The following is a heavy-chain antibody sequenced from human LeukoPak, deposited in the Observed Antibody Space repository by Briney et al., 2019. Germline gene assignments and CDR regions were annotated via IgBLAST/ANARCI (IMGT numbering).Heavy chain of an antibody. J-gene: IGHJ3*02. V-gene: IGHV3-7*01. CDR1: GFTFSSYW. Sequence: GGSLRLSCAASGFTFSSYWMSWVRQAPGKGLEWVANIKQDGSDKYYVDSVKGRFTISRDNAKNSLYLQMNSLRAEDTAVYYCARGRSGSYSDDAFDIWGQGTMVTVSS. CDR3: ARGRSGSYSDDAFDI. D-gene: IGHD3-10*01. CDR2: IKQDGSDK.